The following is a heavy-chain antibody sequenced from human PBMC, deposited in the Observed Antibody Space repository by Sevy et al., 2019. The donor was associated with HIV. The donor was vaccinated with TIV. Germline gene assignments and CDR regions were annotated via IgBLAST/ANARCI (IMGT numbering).Heavy chain of an antibody. D-gene: IGHD2-8*02. Sequence: GGSLRLSCAASGFTFSNYWMSWVRQAPGKGLEWVANIKQDGSEKYYVDSVKGRFTISRDNAKNSLSLQMNSLRAEDTAIYYCAKRRVQSGLSGGGANYGMDVCGRGTTVTVSS. CDR1: GFTFSNYW. J-gene: IGHJ6*02. V-gene: IGHV3-7*03. CDR2: IKQDGSEK. CDR3: AKRRVQSGLSGGGANYGMDV.